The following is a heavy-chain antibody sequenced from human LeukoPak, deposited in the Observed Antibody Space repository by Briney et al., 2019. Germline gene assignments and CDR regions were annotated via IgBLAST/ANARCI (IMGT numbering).Heavy chain of an antibody. J-gene: IGHJ5*02. CDR3: ARAGAVAGTGYNWFDP. Sequence: GASVKVSCKASGGTFSSYAISWVRQAPGQGLEWMGRIIPILGIANYAQKFQGRVTITADKSTSTAYMELSSLRSEDTAVYYGARAGAVAGTGYNWFDPWGQGTLVTVSS. CDR1: GGTFSSYA. V-gene: IGHV1-69*04. D-gene: IGHD6-19*01. CDR2: IIPILGIA.